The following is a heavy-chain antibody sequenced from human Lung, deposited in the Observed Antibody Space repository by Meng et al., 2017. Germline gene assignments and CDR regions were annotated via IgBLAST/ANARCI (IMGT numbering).Heavy chain of an antibody. V-gene: IGHV3-30*18. CDR1: GFTFSSYG. CDR2: ISYDGSNK. CDR3: AKDLSKQQQLGELDY. Sequence: QVQLVESGGGVDQPGRSLRLSCAASGFTFSSYGMHWVRQAPGKGLEWVAVISYDGSNKYYADSVKGRFTISRDNSKNTLYLQMNSLRAEDTAVYYCAKDLSKQQQLGELDYWGQGTLVTVSS. J-gene: IGHJ4*02. D-gene: IGHD6-13*01.